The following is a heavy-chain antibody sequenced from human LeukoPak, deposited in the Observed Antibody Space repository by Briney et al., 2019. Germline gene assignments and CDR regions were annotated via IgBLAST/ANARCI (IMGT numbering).Heavy chain of an antibody. CDR2: IWYDGSNK. CDR3: ARDVFGPYYSSSPHFDY. Sequence: GRSLRLSCAASGFTFSSYGMHWVRQAPGKGLEWVAVIWYDGSNKYYADSVKGRFTISRDNSKNTLYLQMNSLRAEDTAVYYCARDVFGPYYSSSPHFDYWGQGTLVTVSS. CDR1: GFTFSSYG. J-gene: IGHJ4*02. D-gene: IGHD6-6*01. V-gene: IGHV3-33*01.